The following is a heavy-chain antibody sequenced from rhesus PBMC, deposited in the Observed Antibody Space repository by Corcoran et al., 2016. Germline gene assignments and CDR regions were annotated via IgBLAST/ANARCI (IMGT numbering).Heavy chain of an antibody. CDR2: IYGSGGST. J-gene: IGHJ3*01. D-gene: IGHD3-3*01. CDR1: GGSISSSNW. Sequence: QVQLQESGPAVVKPSETLSLTCAVSGGSISSSNWWCWIRHAPGKGLEWIGGIYGSGGSTGSNPSLRSRGTISIDMSKNQFSLKLSSVTAADTAVYYCARHEIFGLGDAFDFWGQGLRVTVSS. V-gene: IGHV4-93*02. CDR3: ARHEIFGLGDAFDF.